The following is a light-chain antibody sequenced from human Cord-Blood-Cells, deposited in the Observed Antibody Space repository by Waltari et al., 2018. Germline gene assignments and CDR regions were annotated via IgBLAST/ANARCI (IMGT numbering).Light chain of an antibody. J-gene: IGKJ4*01. CDR3: QQSYSTPLT. Sequence: DIQMTQSPSSLSASVGARVTITCRASQSISSYLNWYQQKPGKAPKLLNYAASSLQSGVPSRFSGSGSGTDYTLTISSLQPEDFATYYCQQSYSTPLTFGGGTKVEIK. CDR1: QSISSY. CDR2: AAS. V-gene: IGKV1-39*01.